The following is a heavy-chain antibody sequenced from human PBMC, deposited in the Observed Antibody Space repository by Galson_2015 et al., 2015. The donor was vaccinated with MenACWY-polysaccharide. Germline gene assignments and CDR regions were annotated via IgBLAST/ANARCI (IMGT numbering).Heavy chain of an antibody. J-gene: IGHJ4*02. CDR2: IKQDGSAE. CDR3: ARDNWDDY. D-gene: IGHD7-27*01. Sequence: SLRLSCAASGFTFSNYWVSWVRQAPGKGLEWVANIKQDGSAEYYVDSVRGRFTISRDNAKNSVYLQMSSLRAEDTAVYYCARDNWDDYWGQGTLVTVSS. CDR1: GFTFSNYW. V-gene: IGHV3-7*01.